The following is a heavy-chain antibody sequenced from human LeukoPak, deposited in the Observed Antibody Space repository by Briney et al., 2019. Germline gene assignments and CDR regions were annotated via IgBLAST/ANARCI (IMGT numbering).Heavy chain of an antibody. J-gene: IGHJ4*02. CDR2: INPNSGGT. CDR1: GYTFTGYY. Sequence: GASVKVSCKASGYTFTGYYMHWVRQAPGQGLEWMGRINPNSGGTNYAQKFQGRVTMTRDTSISTAYMELSRLRSDDTAVYYCARDHVVVGEIDYWGQGTLVTVSS. V-gene: IGHV1-2*06. D-gene: IGHD2-15*01. CDR3: ARDHVVVGEIDY.